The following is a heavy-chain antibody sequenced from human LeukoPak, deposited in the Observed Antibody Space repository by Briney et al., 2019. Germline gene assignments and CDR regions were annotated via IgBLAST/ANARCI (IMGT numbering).Heavy chain of an antibody. Sequence: GGSLRLSCTASGFTLGSHDMHWVRQTTGEGLEWVAAISSGFHTFYAASAKGRFTVSRDDAKNSLYLQMNSLRAEDTAVYYCAKAPGWKFDYWGQGTLVTVSS. CDR1: GFTLGSHD. J-gene: IGHJ4*02. CDR3: AKAPGWKFDY. CDR2: ISSGFHT. D-gene: IGHD1-1*01. V-gene: IGHV3-13*01.